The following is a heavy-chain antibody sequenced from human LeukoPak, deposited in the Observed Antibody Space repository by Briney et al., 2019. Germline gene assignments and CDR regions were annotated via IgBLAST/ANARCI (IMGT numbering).Heavy chain of an antibody. Sequence: ASVRVSCKASGYTFTGYYMHWVRQAPGQGLEWMGWINPNSGGTNYAQKFRGRVTMTRDTSISTAYMELSRLRSDDTAVYYCARDYSSGWYFNAFDIWGQGTMVTVSS. CDR2: INPNSGGT. J-gene: IGHJ3*02. V-gene: IGHV1-2*02. CDR1: GYTFTGYY. D-gene: IGHD6-19*01. CDR3: ARDYSSGWYFNAFDI.